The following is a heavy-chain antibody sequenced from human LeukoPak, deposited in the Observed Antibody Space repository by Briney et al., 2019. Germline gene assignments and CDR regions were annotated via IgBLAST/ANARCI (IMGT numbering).Heavy chain of an antibody. Sequence: PGGSLRLSSAASVVTLTSYCIHSVPQAPGKGVLWVSRINNDVISTHYPDSLKGRFTISRDNAKNTLYMQINSLGAETTAVYYCVRDGWMASTPFDYWGQGTLVTVSS. V-gene: IGHV3-74*01. D-gene: IGHD5-24*01. CDR3: VRDGWMASTPFDY. J-gene: IGHJ4*02. CDR2: INNDVIST. CDR1: VVTLTSYC.